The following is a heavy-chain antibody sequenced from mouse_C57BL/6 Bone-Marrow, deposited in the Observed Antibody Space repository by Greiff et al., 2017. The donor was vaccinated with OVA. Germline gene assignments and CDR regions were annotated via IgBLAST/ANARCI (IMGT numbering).Heavy chain of an antibody. CDR1: GYSITSGYY. J-gene: IGHJ4*01. V-gene: IGHV3-6*01. CDR3: ARNAYYINYEYYAMDY. CDR2: IRYDGSN. Sequence: EVQLQESGPGLVKPSQSLSLTCSVTGYSITSGYYWNWIRQFPGNKLEWMGYIRYDGSNNYNPSLKNRISITRDTSTNQVFLKLNSVTTEDTATYNCARNAYYINYEYYAMDYWGQGTSVTVSS. D-gene: IGHD2-5*01.